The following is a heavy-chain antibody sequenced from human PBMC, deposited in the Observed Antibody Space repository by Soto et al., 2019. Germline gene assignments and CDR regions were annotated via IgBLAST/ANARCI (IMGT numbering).Heavy chain of an antibody. CDR3: AHRRPLPDSGTYYRFDY. CDR2: IYCDDDK. V-gene: IGHV2-5*02. CDR1: GFSLSTGGEG. D-gene: IGHD3-10*01. Sequence: QITLKESGPTLVKPTQTLTLTCTFSGFSLSTGGEGVGWFRQPPGKALLWLALIYCDDDKHYRPSLKNRLTITKDTSKNQVVLTMTNMDPVDTATYYCAHRRPLPDSGTYYRFDYWGQGTLVTVSS. J-gene: IGHJ4*02.